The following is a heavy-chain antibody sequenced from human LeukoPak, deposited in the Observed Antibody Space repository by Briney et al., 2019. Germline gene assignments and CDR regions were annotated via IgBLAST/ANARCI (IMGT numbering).Heavy chain of an antibody. CDR2: IKQEGSEK. Sequence: GGSLRLSCAASGFTFSSYWMSWVRQAPGKGLEWVVNIKQEGSEKYYVDSVMGRFTISRDNAENSLYLQMISLRAEDTAMYYCARDLYRFSSGWYDFWGQGTLVTVSS. V-gene: IGHV3-7*01. CDR3: ARDLYRFSSGWYDF. CDR1: GFTFSSYW. J-gene: IGHJ5*01. D-gene: IGHD3-22*01.